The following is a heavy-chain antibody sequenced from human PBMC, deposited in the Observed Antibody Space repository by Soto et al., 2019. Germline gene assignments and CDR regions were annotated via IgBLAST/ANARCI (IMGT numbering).Heavy chain of an antibody. Sequence: QVQLVQSGAEVKKPGSSVKVSCKASGGTYSSYAISWVRQAPGQGLEWMGGIIPSFGTANYAQKFQGRVTSTADESTSTAYMEVSSLRSEDTAVYYCARDGGNGDFLYDGMDVWGQGTTVTVSS. CDR2: IIPSFGTA. CDR1: GGTYSSYA. V-gene: IGHV1-69*12. D-gene: IGHD4-17*01. J-gene: IGHJ6*02. CDR3: ARDGGNGDFLYDGMDV.